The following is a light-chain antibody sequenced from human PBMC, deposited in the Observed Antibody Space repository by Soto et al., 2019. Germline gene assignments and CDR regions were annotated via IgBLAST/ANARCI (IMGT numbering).Light chain of an antibody. CDR3: AAWDDSLNGFYV. Sequence: QSALTQPPSASGTPGQRVTISCSGSSSNIGSNTVNWYQQLPGTAPKLLIYSNNQRPSGVPDRFSGSKSGTSASLAISGLKSEDEADYYCAAWDDSLNGFYVFGTGTKVTVL. CDR2: SNN. J-gene: IGLJ1*01. CDR1: SSNIGSNT. V-gene: IGLV1-44*01.